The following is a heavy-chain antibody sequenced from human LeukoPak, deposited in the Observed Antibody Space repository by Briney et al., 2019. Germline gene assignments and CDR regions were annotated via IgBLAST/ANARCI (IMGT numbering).Heavy chain of an antibody. CDR3: ARGSSWYREAGIDY. J-gene: IGHJ4*02. CDR2: MNPNSGNT. Sequence: ASVKVSCKASGYTFTSYDINWVRQATGQGLEWMGWMNPNSGNTGYARKFQGRVTMTRNTSISTAYMELSSLRSEDTAVYYCARGSSWYREAGIDYWGQGTLVTVSS. CDR1: GYTFTSYD. V-gene: IGHV1-8*01. D-gene: IGHD6-13*01.